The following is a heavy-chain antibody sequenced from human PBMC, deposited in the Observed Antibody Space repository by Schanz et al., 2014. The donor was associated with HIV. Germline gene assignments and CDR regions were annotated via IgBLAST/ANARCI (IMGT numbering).Heavy chain of an antibody. V-gene: IGHV3-23*04. D-gene: IGHD3-10*01. Sequence: VQLVESGGGLVQAGGSLRLSCAASGFTFKSYTMTWVRQAPGKGLEWVSGIGGSRGGTYYADSVKGRFTISRDNSKNTMFLQMNSLRVEDTAIYYCAKIRGTRGAYDGMDVWGQGTTVTVSS. CDR2: IGGSRGGT. CDR3: AKIRGTRGAYDGMDV. CDR1: GFTFKSYT. J-gene: IGHJ6*02.